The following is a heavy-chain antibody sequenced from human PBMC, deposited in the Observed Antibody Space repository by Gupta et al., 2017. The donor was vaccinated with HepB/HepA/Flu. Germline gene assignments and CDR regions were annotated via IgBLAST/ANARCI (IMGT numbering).Heavy chain of an antibody. Sequence: QLQLQESGPGLVKPSETLSLTCTVSGGSISSSSYYWGWIRQPPGKGLEWIGSIYYSGSTYYNPSLKSRVTISVDTSKNQFSLKLSSVTAADTAVYYCARNYGDPYYWYFDLWGRGTLVTVSS. V-gene: IGHV4-39*01. J-gene: IGHJ2*01. CDR2: IYYSGST. D-gene: IGHD4-17*01. CDR1: GGSISSSSYY. CDR3: ARNYGDPYYWYFDL.